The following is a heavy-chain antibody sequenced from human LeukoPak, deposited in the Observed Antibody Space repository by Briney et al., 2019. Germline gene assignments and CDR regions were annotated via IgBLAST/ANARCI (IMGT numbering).Heavy chain of an antibody. Sequence: GSLRLSCAASGFTFSSYSMNWVRQAPGKGLEWIASIYYSGSTYYNPSLKSRVTISVDTSKNQFSLKVSSVTAADTAVYYCARDRRQWELRGDFDCWGQGTLVTVSS. V-gene: IGHV4-39*07. J-gene: IGHJ4*02. CDR2: IYYSGST. CDR3: ARDRRQWELRGDFDC. CDR1: GFTFSSYS. D-gene: IGHD1-26*01.